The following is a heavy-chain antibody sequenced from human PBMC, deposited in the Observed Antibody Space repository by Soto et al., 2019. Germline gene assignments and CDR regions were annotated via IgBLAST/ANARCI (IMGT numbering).Heavy chain of an antibody. V-gene: IGHV1-69*01. CDR2: IIPIFGTA. CDR1: GGTFSSYA. Sequence: QVQLVQSGAEVKKPGSSVKVSCKASGGTFSSYAISWVRQAPGQGLEWMGGIIPIFGTANYAKKFQGRVTMTADDSTSTDYMEVSSMRSEDTAVYYCARGVGDYYHKAVGYFDLWGRGTLVTVSS. CDR3: ARGVGDYYHKAVGYFDL. J-gene: IGHJ2*01. D-gene: IGHD4-17*01.